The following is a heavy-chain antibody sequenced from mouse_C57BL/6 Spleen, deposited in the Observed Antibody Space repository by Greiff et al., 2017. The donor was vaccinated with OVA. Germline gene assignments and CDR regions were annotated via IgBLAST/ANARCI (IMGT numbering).Heavy chain of an antibody. J-gene: IGHJ4*01. CDR3: AREDYGGTGMAMDY. V-gene: IGHV1-81*01. D-gene: IGHD2-4*01. CDR1: GYTFTSYG. Sequence: QVHVKQSGAELARPGASVKLSCKASGYTFTSYGISWVKQRTGQGLEWIGEIYPRSGNTYYNEKFKGKATLTADKSSSTAYMELRSLTSEDSAVYFCAREDYGGTGMAMDYWGQGTSVTVSS. CDR2: IYPRSGNT.